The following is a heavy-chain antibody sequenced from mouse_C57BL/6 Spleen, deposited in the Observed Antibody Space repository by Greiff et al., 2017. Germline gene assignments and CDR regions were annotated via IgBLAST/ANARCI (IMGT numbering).Heavy chain of an antibody. J-gene: IGHJ2*01. CDR2: INPGSGGT. CDR1: GYAFTNYL. D-gene: IGHD1-1*01. V-gene: IGHV1-54*01. CDR3: ARSGSVIATRYFDY. Sequence: QVHVKQSGAELVRPGTSVKVSCKASGYAFTNYLIEWVKQRPGQGLEWIGVINPGSGGTNYNEKFKGKATLTADKSSSTAYMQLGSLTSEGSAVYFCARSGSVIATRYFDYWGQGTTLTVSS.